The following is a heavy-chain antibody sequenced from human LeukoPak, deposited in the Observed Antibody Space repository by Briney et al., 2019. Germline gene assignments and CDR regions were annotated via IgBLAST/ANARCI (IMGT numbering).Heavy chain of an antibody. Sequence: ARGSLRLSCAASGFTFSSYAMSWVRQAPGKGLEWASAISGSGGSTYYADSVKGRFTISRDNSKNTLYLQMNSLRAEDTAVYYCTKGGHCSSTSCYPAWYFDYWGQGTLVTVSS. V-gene: IGHV3-23*01. D-gene: IGHD2-2*01. J-gene: IGHJ4*02. CDR3: TKGGHCSSTSCYPAWYFDY. CDR2: ISGSGGST. CDR1: GFTFSSYA.